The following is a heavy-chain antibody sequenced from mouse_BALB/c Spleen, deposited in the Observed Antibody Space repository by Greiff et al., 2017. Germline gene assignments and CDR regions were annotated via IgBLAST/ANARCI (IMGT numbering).Heavy chain of an antibody. V-gene: IGHV1S40*01. CDR1: GYIFITYW. D-gene: IGHD2-1*01. CDR2: IFPASGST. Sequence: QVQLKQSGPELVRPGASVKLSCKASGYIFITYWMNWVKQRPGQGLEWIGQIFPASGSTNYNEMFEGKATLTVDTSSSTAYMQLSSLTSEDSAVYYCSREKGDYDNPYAMDYWGQGTSVTVSS. J-gene: IGHJ4*01. CDR3: SREKGDYDNPYAMDY.